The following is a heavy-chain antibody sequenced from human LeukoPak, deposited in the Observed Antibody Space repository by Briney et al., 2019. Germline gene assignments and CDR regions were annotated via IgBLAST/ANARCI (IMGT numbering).Heavy chain of an antibody. J-gene: IGHJ4*02. V-gene: IGHV1-2*02. Sequence: ASVKVSCKASGYTFTGYYMHWVRQAPGQGLEWMGWINPNSGGTNYAQKFQGRVTMTRDTSISTAYMELSRLRSDDTAVYYCARSTEGAIFGVITRTPFDYWGQGTLVTVSS. CDR3: ARSTEGAIFGVITRTPFDY. CDR2: INPNSGGT. D-gene: IGHD3-3*01. CDR1: GYTFTGYY.